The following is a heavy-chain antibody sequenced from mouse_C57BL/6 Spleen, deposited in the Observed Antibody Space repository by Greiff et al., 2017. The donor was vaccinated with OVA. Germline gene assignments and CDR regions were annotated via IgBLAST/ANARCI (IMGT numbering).Heavy chain of an antibody. Sequence: QVQLQQPGAELVKPGASVKMSCKASGYTFTSYWITWVKQRPGQGLEWIGDIYPGSGSTNYNEKFKSKATLTVDTSSSTAYMQLSSLTSGDSSVYYGARGGYGSSSAMDYWGQGTSVTVSS. CDR1: GYTFTSYW. CDR2: IYPGSGST. D-gene: IGHD1-1*01. V-gene: IGHV1-55*01. J-gene: IGHJ4*01. CDR3: ARGGYGSSSAMDY.